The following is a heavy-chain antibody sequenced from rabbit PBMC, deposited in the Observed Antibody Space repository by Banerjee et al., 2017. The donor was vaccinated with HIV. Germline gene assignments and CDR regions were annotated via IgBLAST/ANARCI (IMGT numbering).Heavy chain of an antibody. Sequence: QSVEESGGDLVKPGASLTLTCTASGFSFSSIHYMCWVRQAPGKGLEWIACIYAGSGSTYYASWAKGRFTISKTSSTTVTLQMTSLTAADTATYFCARYTDGYSGYLGLWGQGTLVTVS. V-gene: IGHV1S40*01. CDR3: ARYTDGYSGYLGL. J-gene: IGHJ3*01. CDR2: IYAGSGST. CDR1: GFSFSSIHY. D-gene: IGHD1-1*01.